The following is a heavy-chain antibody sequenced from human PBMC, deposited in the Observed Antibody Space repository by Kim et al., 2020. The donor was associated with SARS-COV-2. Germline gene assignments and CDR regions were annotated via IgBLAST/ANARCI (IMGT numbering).Heavy chain of an antibody. D-gene: IGHD3-10*01. Sequence: GGSLRLSCAASGFTFSSYGMHWVRQAPGKGLEWVAVIWYDGSNKYYADSVKGRFTISRDNSKNTLYLQMNSLRAEDTAVYYCARGNYYGSGSSAFYEDYFGYWGQGTLVSVSS. CDR3: ARGNYYGSGSSAFYEDYFGY. V-gene: IGHV3-33*01. CDR1: GFTFSSYG. J-gene: IGHJ4*02. CDR2: IWYDGSNK.